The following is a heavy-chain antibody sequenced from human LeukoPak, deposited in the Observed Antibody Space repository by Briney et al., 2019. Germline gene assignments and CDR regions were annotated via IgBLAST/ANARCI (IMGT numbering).Heavy chain of an antibody. CDR3: ASWPHSSGWYVGTYYYYYGMDV. Sequence: SETLSLTCTVSGGSISSSSYYWGWIRQPPGKGLEWIGSIYYSGSTYYNPSLKSRVTISVDTSKNQFSLKLSSMTAADTAVYYCASWPHSSGWYVGTYYYYYGMDVWGQGTTVTVSS. CDR2: IYYSGST. CDR1: GGSISSSSYY. D-gene: IGHD6-19*01. J-gene: IGHJ6*02. V-gene: IGHV4-39*01.